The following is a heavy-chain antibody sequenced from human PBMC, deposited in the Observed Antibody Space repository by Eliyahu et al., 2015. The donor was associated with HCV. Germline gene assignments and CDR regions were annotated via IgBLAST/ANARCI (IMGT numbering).Heavy chain of an antibody. J-gene: IGHJ4*02. D-gene: IGHD5-24*01. CDR1: GFTFSXYG. V-gene: IGHV3-30*18. Sequence: QVQLVESGGGVVQPGGSLXLSCAAXGFTFSXYGMHWVRQAPGKGLEWVAVISYDGSNKNYGDSVKGRFTISRDNSKNTLYLQMNSLRAEDTAVYYCAKCRDGHNTGWYFDYWGQGTLVTVSS. CDR2: ISYDGSNK. CDR3: AKCRDGHNTGWYFDY.